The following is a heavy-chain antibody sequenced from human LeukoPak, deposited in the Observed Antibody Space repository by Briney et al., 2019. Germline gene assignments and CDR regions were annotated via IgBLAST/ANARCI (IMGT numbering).Heavy chain of an antibody. CDR3: ARDLTKYSNSAGAFDI. CDR1: GGSISSYY. CDR2: IYYSGST. Sequence: SETLSLTCTVSGGSISSYYWSWIRQPPGKGLEWIGYIYYSGSTNYNPSLKSRVTMSVDTSKNQFSLKLSSVTAADTAVYYCARDLTKYSNSAGAFDIWGQGTMVTVSS. D-gene: IGHD4-11*01. V-gene: IGHV4-59*12. J-gene: IGHJ3*02.